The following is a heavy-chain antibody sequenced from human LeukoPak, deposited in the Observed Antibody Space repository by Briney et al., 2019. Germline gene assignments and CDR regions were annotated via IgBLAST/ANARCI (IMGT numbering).Heavy chain of an antibody. J-gene: IGHJ4*02. CDR2: IRSKAYGGTT. D-gene: IGHD4-17*01. CDR1: GFTFGDYA. Sequence: GGSLRLSCTASGFTFGDYAMSWFRQAPGKGLEWVGFIRSKAYGGTTEYAASVKGRFTISRDDSKSIAYLQMNSLKTEDTAVYYCTRERERSNDYGDYYSDYWGQGTLVTVSS. V-gene: IGHV3-49*03. CDR3: TRERERSNDYGDYYSDY.